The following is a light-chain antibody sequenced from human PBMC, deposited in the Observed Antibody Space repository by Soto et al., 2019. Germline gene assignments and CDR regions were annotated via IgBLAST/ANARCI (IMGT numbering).Light chain of an antibody. J-gene: IGLJ2*01. CDR2: EGT. CDR3: CSYAGNSNWV. CDR1: SSDVGSYIL. Sequence: QSARTQPASVSGSPGQSITISCTGTSSDVGSYILVSWYQQHPGKAPKLMIYEGTKRPSGVSNRFSGSTSGNTASLTISGLQAEDEADYYCCSYAGNSNWVFGGGTKLTVL. V-gene: IGLV2-23*01.